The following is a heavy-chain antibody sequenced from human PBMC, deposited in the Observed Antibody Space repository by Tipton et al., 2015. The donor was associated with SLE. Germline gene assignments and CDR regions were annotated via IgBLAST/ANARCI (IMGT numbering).Heavy chain of an antibody. Sequence: QLVQSGPEVKQPGASVKVSCKASGYTFINLDINWVRQAPGQGLEWMGGIIPIFGTANYAQKFQGRVTITADESTSTAYMELSSLRSEDTAVYYCARDSSGRDDAFDIWGQGTMVTVSS. V-gene: IGHV1-69*13. J-gene: IGHJ3*02. CDR1: GYTFINLD. D-gene: IGHD3-22*01. CDR3: ARDSSGRDDAFDI. CDR2: IIPIFGTA.